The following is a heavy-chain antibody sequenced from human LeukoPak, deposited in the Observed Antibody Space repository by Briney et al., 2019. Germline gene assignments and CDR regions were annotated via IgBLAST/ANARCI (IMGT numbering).Heavy chain of an antibody. CDR2: IYYSGST. CDR1: GGSISSYY. J-gene: IGHJ4*02. V-gene: IGHV4-59*01. D-gene: IGHD5-24*01. Sequence: SETLSLICTVSGGSISSYYWSWIRQPPGKGLEWIGYIYYSGSTNYNPSLKSRGTISVDTSKNQLSLKLSSVTAADTAVYYCARDRDGYNQYYFDYWGQGTLVTVSS. CDR3: ARDRDGYNQYYFDY.